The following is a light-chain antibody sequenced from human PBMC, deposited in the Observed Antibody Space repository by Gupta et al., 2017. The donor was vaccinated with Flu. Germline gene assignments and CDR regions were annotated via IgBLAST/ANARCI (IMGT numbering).Light chain of an antibody. V-gene: IGLV2-14*01. J-gene: IGLJ2*01. CDR1: SGDVGSYNF. CDR2: EVN. CDR3: GSYSSSDTFL. Sequence: TSGDVGSYNFFSWYQQHPGKAPRLLIDEVNIRPSGVSNRFSGAKSDNTASLTISGLQAEDDADYYCGSYSSSDTFLVGGGTRLTVL.